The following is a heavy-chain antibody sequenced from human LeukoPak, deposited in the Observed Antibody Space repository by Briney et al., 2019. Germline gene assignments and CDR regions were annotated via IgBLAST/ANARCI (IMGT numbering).Heavy chain of an antibody. D-gene: IGHD1-26*01. Sequence: ASVKVSCKASGYTFTGYYMHWVRQAPGQGLEWMGWINPNSGGTNYAQKFQGRVTMTRDTSISTVYMELSRLRSDDTAVYYCARVPIVGATVDYWGQGTLVTVSS. CDR3: ARVPIVGATVDY. J-gene: IGHJ4*02. CDR2: INPNSGGT. V-gene: IGHV1-2*02. CDR1: GYTFTGYY.